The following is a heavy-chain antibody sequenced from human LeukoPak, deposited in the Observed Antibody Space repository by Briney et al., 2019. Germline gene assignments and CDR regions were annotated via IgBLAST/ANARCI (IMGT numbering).Heavy chain of an antibody. V-gene: IGHV3-23*01. CDR1: GFTFSSNG. Sequence: GGSLRLSCAASGFTFSSNGMHWVRQAPGLGLEWISAISGSGGSTYYADSVKGRFTISRDNSKNTLYLQMNSLRAEDTAVCYCAKGGLGGIFRAFDIWGQGTMVTVSS. J-gene: IGHJ3*02. CDR3: AKGGLGGIFRAFDI. D-gene: IGHD3-16*01. CDR2: ISGSGGST.